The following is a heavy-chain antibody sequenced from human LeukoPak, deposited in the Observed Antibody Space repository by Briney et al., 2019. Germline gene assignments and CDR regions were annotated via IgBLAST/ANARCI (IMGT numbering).Heavy chain of an antibody. CDR3: ARWEASRVAFDI. CDR1: GGSISTYY. D-gene: IGHD1-26*01. V-gene: IGHV4-59*01. Sequence: SETLSLTCTVSGGSISTYYWSWIRQPPGRGLEWIGYIYYSGITDYSPSLKSRVTISIDTSKKQFSLKLSSVTAADTAVYYCARWEASRVAFDIWGNGTLVTVSS. J-gene: IGHJ3*02. CDR2: IYYSGIT.